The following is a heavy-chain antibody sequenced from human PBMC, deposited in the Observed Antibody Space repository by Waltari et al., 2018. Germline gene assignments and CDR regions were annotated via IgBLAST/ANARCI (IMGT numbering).Heavy chain of an antibody. Sequence: VRLVESGGGLVQPGGSRRLSCAASGFTFTSYAMSWVRQAPGKGLEWVSAISGSGGATYYADSMKGRFTISRDNSKNTVYLQINSLRAEDTAIYYCKGQTDYWGQGTLVTVSS. CDR1: GFTFTSYA. CDR3: KGQTDY. CDR2: ISGSGGAT. V-gene: IGHV3-23*04. J-gene: IGHJ4*02.